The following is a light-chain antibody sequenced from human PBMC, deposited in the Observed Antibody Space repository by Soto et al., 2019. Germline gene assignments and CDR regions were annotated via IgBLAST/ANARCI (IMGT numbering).Light chain of an antibody. J-gene: IGLJ3*02. CDR2: DVS. CDR1: SSDIGDYNF. V-gene: IGLV2-11*01. CDR3: CSYAGSYTWV. Sequence: QSALTQPRSVSGSPGQSVTISCTGTSSDIGDYNFVSWYQQHPGKVPKVMIYDVSERPSGVPGRFSGSKSGNTASLTISGLQAEDEAVYYCCSYAGSYTWVFGGGTKLTVL.